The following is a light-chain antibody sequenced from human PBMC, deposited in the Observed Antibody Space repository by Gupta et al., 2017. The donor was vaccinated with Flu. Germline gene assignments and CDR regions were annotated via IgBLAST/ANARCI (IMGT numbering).Light chain of an antibody. CDR3: QSYDSTLSTEV. CDR2: GNI. V-gene: IGLV1-40*01. CDR1: DTTIGAGYD. Sequence: QSVLTQPASVPGAPGQRVTISCTGSDTTIGAGYDVHWYQQLPGAAPKLLIYGNINRPSGFPDRFSGSKSGTSASLTITGLQAEDEAGYHCQSYDSTLSTEVFGGGTKLSVL. J-gene: IGLJ3*02.